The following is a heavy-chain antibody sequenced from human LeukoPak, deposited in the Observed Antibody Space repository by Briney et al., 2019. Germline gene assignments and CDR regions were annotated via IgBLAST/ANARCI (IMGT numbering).Heavy chain of an antibody. J-gene: IGHJ3*02. Sequence: GGSLRLSCTASGFIFSNYAMTWVRQAPGKGLEWVSTISGSGDTTYYADSVKGRFTISRDNSKNTLYLQMNSLRAEDTAVYYCAKEYYGGNGDAFDIWGQGTMVTVSS. CDR3: AKEYYGGNGDAFDI. V-gene: IGHV3-23*01. D-gene: IGHD4-23*01. CDR1: GFIFSNYA. CDR2: ISGSGDTT.